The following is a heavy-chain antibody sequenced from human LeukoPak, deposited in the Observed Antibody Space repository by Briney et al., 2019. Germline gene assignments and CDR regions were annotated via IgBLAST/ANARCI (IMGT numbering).Heavy chain of an antibody. Sequence: NASETLSLTCAVYGGSFSGYYWSWIRQPPGKGLEWIGEINHSGSTNYNPSLKSRVTISVDTSKNQFSLKLSSVTAADTAVYYCARDSAFGRYIDWGQGTLVTVSS. J-gene: IGHJ4*02. V-gene: IGHV4-34*01. CDR1: GGSFSGYY. CDR3: ARDSAFGRYID. CDR2: INHSGST. D-gene: IGHD1-1*01.